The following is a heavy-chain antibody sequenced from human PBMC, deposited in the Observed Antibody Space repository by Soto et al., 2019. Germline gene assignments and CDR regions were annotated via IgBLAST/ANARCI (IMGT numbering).Heavy chain of an antibody. CDR2: INPNSGST. V-gene: IGHV1-2*02. D-gene: IGHD3-3*01. Sequence: GASVKVSCKASGFTFSAYYIYWVRQAPGQGLEWMGWINPNSGSTDNAQKFQGRVTMTRNTSTSTAYMELSSLRSEDTAVYYCARKGSFLEWLSGPYMDVWGKGTTVTVSS. J-gene: IGHJ6*03. CDR3: ARKGSFLEWLSGPYMDV. CDR1: GFTFSAYY.